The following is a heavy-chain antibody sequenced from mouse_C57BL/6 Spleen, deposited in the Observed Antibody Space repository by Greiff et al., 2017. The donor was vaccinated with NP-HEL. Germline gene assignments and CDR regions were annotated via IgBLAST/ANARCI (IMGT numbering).Heavy chain of an antibody. Sequence: EVKLVESGGDLVKPGGSLKLSCAASGFTFSSYGMSWVRQTPDKRLEWVATISSGGSYTYYPDSVKGRFTISRDNAKNTLYLQMSSLKSEDTAMYYWASHPQYDYDLYYFDYWGQGTTLTVSS. CDR1: GFTFSSYG. CDR2: ISSGGSYT. CDR3: ASHPQYDYDLYYFDY. D-gene: IGHD2-4*01. J-gene: IGHJ2*01. V-gene: IGHV5-6*02.